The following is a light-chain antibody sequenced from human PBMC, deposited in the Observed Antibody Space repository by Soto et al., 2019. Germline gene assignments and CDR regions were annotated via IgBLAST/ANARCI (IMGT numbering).Light chain of an antibody. CDR1: SSDVGGYNY. J-gene: IGLJ1*01. Sequence: QSVLTQPASVSRSPGQSITISCTGTSSDVGGYNYVSWYQLHPGKAPKLIIYEVSHRPSGASNHFSGYKSGNTASLTISGLQAEDEADYYCSSYTSTSTPCVFGTGTKVTVL. V-gene: IGLV2-14*01. CDR3: SSYTSTSTPCV. CDR2: EVS.